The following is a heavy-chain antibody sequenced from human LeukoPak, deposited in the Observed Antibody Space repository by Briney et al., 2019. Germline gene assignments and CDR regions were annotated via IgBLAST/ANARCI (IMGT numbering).Heavy chain of an antibody. V-gene: IGHV1-8*01. J-gene: IGHJ4*02. Sequence: ASVKVSCKASGYTFTSYDINWVRQATGQGLEWTGWMNPNSGNTGYAQKFQGRVTMTRNTSISTAYMELSSLRSEDTAVYYCARGNCGGDCYSYGMNDYWGQGTLVTVSS. CDR1: GYTFTSYD. D-gene: IGHD2-21*02. CDR3: ARGNCGGDCYSYGMNDY. CDR2: MNPNSGNT.